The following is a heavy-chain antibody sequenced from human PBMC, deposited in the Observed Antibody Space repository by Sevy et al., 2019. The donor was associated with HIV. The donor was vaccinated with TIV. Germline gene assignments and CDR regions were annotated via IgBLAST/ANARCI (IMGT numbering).Heavy chain of an antibody. Sequence: GGSLRLSCAASGFTFSSYSMNWVRQAPGKGLEWVSYISSSSSTIYYADSVKGRFTISRENAKNSLYLQMNSLRAEDTAVYYCARDGDYYDFWSGSYYFDYWGQGTLVTVSS. V-gene: IGHV3-48*01. J-gene: IGHJ4*02. CDR3: ARDGDYYDFWSGSYYFDY. CDR1: GFTFSSYS. D-gene: IGHD3-3*01. CDR2: ISSSSSTI.